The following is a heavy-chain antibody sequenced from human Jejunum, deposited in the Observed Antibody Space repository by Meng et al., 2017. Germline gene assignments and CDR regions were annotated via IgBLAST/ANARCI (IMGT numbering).Heavy chain of an antibody. Sequence: QGRLVGVGGGLVKPGGSLRLSCAASGFTFSDDYMSWIRQAPGKGLEWVSYMSSSGSVRYYADSAKGRFTISRDNAKNLLYLQMNSLRAEDTAVYYCARTQGGRRLVDYWGQGTLVTVSS. V-gene: IGHV3-11*01. D-gene: IGHD6-25*01. CDR1: GFTFSDDY. J-gene: IGHJ4*02. CDR2: MSSSGSVR. CDR3: ARTQGGRRLVDY.